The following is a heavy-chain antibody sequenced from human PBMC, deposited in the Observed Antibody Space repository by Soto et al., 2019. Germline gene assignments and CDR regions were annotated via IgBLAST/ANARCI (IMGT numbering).Heavy chain of an antibody. CDR3: AKLTYPSDSTGYYYERVSGWIDS. Sequence: EVQLLESGGCLIQPGGSLRLSCAASGFMFSSYAMSWVRQAPGKGLEWVSSISASGGTANLADSVEGRCTISRDNSKSTLYLQMNSLRAEDTAVYYCAKLTYPSDSTGYYYERVSGWIDSWGQGTLVTVSS. V-gene: IGHV3-23*01. CDR2: ISASGGTA. CDR1: GFMFSSYA. J-gene: IGHJ5*01. D-gene: IGHD3-22*01.